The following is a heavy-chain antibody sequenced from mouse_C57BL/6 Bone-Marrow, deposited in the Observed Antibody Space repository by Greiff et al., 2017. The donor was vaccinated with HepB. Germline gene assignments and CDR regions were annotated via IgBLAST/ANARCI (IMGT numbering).Heavy chain of an antibody. J-gene: IGHJ3*01. CDR2: IYPSDSET. CDR1: GYTFTSYW. Sequence: KESCKASGYTFTSYWMDWVKQRPGQGLEWIGNIYPSDSETHYNQKFKDKATLTVDKSSSTAYMQLSSLTSEDSAVYYCARWGIYYGNWSFAYWGQGTLVTVSA. V-gene: IGHV1-61*01. D-gene: IGHD2-1*01. CDR3: ARWGIYYGNWSFAY.